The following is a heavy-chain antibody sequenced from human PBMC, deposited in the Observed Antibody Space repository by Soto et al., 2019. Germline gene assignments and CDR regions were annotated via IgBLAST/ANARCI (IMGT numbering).Heavy chain of an antibody. D-gene: IGHD2-15*01. CDR3: ARDVCSGGSCYRYDYYMDV. J-gene: IGHJ6*03. CDR2: ISSSSSYI. Sequence: GGSLRLSCAASGFTFSSYSMNWVRQAPGKGLEWVSSISSSSSYIYYADSVKGRFTISRDNAKNSLYLQMNSLRAEDTAVNYWARDVCSGGSCYRYDYYMDVGGKGTTATVSS. V-gene: IGHV3-21*01. CDR1: GFTFSSYS.